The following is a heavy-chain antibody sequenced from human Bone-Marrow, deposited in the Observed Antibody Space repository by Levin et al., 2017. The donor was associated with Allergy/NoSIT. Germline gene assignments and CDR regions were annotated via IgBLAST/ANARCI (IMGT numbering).Heavy chain of an antibody. V-gene: IGHV5-10-1*01. CDR1: GYTFTSYW. J-gene: IGHJ4*02. CDR3: VVSSGYDPFDY. D-gene: IGHD5-12*01. CDR2: IDPSDSYT. Sequence: KRGESLKISCKGSGYTFTSYWISWVRQMPGKGLEWMGRIDPSDSYTNYSPSFQGHVTISIDKSISTAFLQWSSLKASDTAIYYCVVSSGYDPFDYWGQGTLVTVSS.